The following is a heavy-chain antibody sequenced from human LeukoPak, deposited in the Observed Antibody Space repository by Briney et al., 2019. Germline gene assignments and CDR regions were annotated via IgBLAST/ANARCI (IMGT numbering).Heavy chain of an antibody. Sequence: GGSLRLSCAASGFTFSSYSMNWVRQAPGKGLEWVAVISYDGSNKYYADSVKGRFTISRDNSKNTLYLQMNSLRAEDTAVYYCAKGLDSSGHDAFDIWGQGTMVTVSS. V-gene: IGHV3-30*18. CDR2: ISYDGSNK. CDR1: GFTFSSYS. D-gene: IGHD3-22*01. J-gene: IGHJ3*02. CDR3: AKGLDSSGHDAFDI.